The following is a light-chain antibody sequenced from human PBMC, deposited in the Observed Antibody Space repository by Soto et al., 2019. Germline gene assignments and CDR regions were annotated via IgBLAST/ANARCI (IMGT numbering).Light chain of an antibody. CDR3: CSYAGSYVV. Sequence: QSALTQPRSVSGSPGQSVAISCTGTSSYFGGHSYVSWYQHHPGKAPKLMIYDFTKRPSGVPDRLSGSKSGNTASLTISGLQAEDEADYDCCSYAGSYVVFGGGTKLTVL. CDR1: SSYFGGHSY. CDR2: DFT. V-gene: IGLV2-11*01. J-gene: IGLJ2*01.